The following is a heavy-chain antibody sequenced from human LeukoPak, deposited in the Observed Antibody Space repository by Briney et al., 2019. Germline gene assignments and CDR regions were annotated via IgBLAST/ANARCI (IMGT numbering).Heavy chain of an antibody. D-gene: IGHD5-18*01. V-gene: IGHV4-59*13. CDR1: GGSISSYY. CDR3: ARDARGYSYIDY. Sequence: SETLSLTCTVSGGSISSYYWSWIRQPPGKGLEWIAYIYYSGSTNYNPSLKSRVAISVDTSKNQFSLKLSSVTAADTAVYYCARDARGYSYIDYWGQGTLVTVSS. J-gene: IGHJ4*02. CDR2: IYYSGST.